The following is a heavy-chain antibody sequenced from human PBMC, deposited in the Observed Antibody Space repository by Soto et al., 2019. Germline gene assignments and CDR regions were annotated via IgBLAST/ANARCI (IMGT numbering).Heavy chain of an antibody. CDR3: ARQGFGALHGLVDV. V-gene: IGHV4-4*02. J-gene: IGHJ6*02. D-gene: IGHD3-10*01. Sequence: SQNLSLTCAVSGGSISRSDWWIWVRQPPGKGLEWIGEIYHSGSTNYNPSLKSRVTISVDKSKNQFSLKLSSVTAADTAVYYCARQGFGALHGLVDVWGQGTTVTVS. CDR1: GGSISRSDW. CDR2: IYHSGST.